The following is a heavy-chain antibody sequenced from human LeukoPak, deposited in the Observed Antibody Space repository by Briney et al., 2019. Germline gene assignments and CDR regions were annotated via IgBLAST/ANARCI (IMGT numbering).Heavy chain of an antibody. Sequence: GGSLRLSCAASGFTVSSNYMSWVRQAPGKGLEWVSVIYSGGSTYYADSVEGRFTISRDNSKNTLYLQMNSLRAEDTAVYYCARELYSSGWYQLDYWGQGTLVTVSS. J-gene: IGHJ4*02. D-gene: IGHD6-19*01. V-gene: IGHV3-53*01. CDR2: IYSGGST. CDR3: ARELYSSGWYQLDY. CDR1: GFTVSSNY.